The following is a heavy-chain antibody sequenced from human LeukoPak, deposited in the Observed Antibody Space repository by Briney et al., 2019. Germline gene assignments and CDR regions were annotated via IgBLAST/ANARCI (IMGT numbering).Heavy chain of an antibody. CDR1: GFTFNVYG. V-gene: IGHV3-33*01. D-gene: IGHD2-8*01. CDR2: IWNDGSNK. CDR3: ARHSQSNGPWDS. J-gene: IGHJ4*02. Sequence: GMSLRLSCAASGFTFNVYGIHWVRQAPGKGLEWVAVIWNDGSNKYYADSVKGRFTISRDNSKDTLYLQMNSLRVEDTAVYYCARHSQSNGPWDSWGQGTLVTVSS.